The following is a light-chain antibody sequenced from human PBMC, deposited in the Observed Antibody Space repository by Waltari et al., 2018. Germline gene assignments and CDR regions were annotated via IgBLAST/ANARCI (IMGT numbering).Light chain of an antibody. Sequence: SVLTQPPSMSGAPGPGVPNPCTGRHPTLGAAQDVHPTQVFPGTAPKLLIYGNNNRPSGVPDRFSGSKSDTSASLAIGGLQAEDEADYYCQSFDIRLSGGVVFGGGTKVTVL. CDR3: QSFDIRLSGGVV. J-gene: IGLJ3*02. CDR1: HPTLGAAQD. CDR2: GNN. V-gene: IGLV1-40*01.